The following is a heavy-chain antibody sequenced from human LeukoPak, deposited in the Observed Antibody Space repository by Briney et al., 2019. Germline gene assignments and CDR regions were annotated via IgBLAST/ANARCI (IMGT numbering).Heavy chain of an antibody. CDR2: IYNGGST. J-gene: IGHJ4*02. CDR3: ARVRSAYFDY. V-gene: IGHV4-59*01. Sequence: SETLSLTCTVSNGSISNYYWSWIRQPPGKGLEWIGYIYNGGSTNYNPSLKSRVTISVDTSKNQFSLKLTSVTAADTAVYYCARVRSAYFDYWGQGTLVTVSS. CDR1: NGSISNYY. D-gene: IGHD3-22*01.